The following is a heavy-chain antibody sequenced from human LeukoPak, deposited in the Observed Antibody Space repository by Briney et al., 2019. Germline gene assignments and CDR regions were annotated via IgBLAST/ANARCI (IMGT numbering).Heavy chain of an antibody. Sequence: ASVKVSCKASGGTFSSYAISWVRQAPGQGPEWMGGIIPIFGTANYAQKFQGRVTITADESTSTAYMELSSLRSEDTAVYYCARVIPPGSLEWLLGWFDPWGQGTLVTVSS. D-gene: IGHD3-3*01. J-gene: IGHJ5*02. V-gene: IGHV1-69*13. CDR3: ARVIPPGSLEWLLGWFDP. CDR2: IIPIFGTA. CDR1: GGTFSSYA.